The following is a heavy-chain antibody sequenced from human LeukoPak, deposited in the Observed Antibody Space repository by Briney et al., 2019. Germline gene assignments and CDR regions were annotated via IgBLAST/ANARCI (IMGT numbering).Heavy chain of an antibody. CDR2: INQSGST. CDR1: GGSFSDHY. D-gene: IGHD2-21*01. CDR3: ARTPYYFDY. V-gene: IGHV4-34*01. Sequence: SETLSLTCAVYGGSFSDHYWSWIRQPTGKGLEWIGEINQSGSTNYNPSLKSRVTIPVDTSKNQFSLKLSSVTAADTAVYYRARTPYYFDYWGQGTLVTVSS. J-gene: IGHJ4*02.